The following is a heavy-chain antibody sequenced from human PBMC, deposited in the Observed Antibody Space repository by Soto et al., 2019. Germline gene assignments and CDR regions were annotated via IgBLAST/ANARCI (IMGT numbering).Heavy chain of an antibody. J-gene: IGHJ6*03. CDR3: ARSRNYYYYYMDV. Sequence: GGSLRLSCAATGFIFSSYSMNWVRQAPGKGLEWVSYISSSSSTIYYADSVKGRLTISRDNAKNSLYLQMNSLRAEDTAVYYCARSRNYYYYYMDVSGKGTTVTVS. CDR2: ISSSSSTI. V-gene: IGHV3-48*01. CDR1: GFIFSSYS.